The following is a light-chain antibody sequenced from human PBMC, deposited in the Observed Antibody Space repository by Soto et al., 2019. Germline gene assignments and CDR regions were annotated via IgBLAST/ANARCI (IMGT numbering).Light chain of an antibody. CDR3: QQRSNWPFLT. V-gene: IGKV3-11*01. J-gene: IGKJ3*01. CDR1: QSVSSY. CDR2: DAS. Sequence: DIVLAQSPATLSLSPGERATLSCRASQSVSSYLAWYQQKPGQAPRLLIYDASNRATGIPARFSGSGSGTDFTLPISSLEPEDFAVYYCQQRSNWPFLTFGPGTKVDIK.